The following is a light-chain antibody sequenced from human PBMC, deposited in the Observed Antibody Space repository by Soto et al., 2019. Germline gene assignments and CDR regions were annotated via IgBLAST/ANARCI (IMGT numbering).Light chain of an antibody. J-gene: IGKJ1*01. Sequence: DIQMTQSPSSLSASVGDRVTITCRASQGIRTELGWYQQKPGKAPKRLIYSASSLQSGVPSRFSGSGSGTKFTLTISSLQTEDFATYYCLQHNSYPRTFGQGTKVEIK. CDR2: SAS. CDR1: QGIRTE. CDR3: LQHNSYPRT. V-gene: IGKV1-17*01.